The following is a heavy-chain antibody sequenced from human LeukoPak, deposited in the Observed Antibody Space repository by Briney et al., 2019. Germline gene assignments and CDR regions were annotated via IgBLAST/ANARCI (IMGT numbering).Heavy chain of an antibody. CDR2: IRYDGSNK. Sequence: QPGGSLRLSCAASGFTFSSYGMHWVRQAPGKGLEWVAFIRYDGSNKYYADSVKGRFTISRDNSKNTLYLQMNSLRAEDTAVYYCARGGILTGYYSHYYYYYMDVWGKGTTVTISS. V-gene: IGHV3-30*02. CDR1: GFTFSSYG. D-gene: IGHD3-9*01. CDR3: ARGGILTGYYSHYYYYYMDV. J-gene: IGHJ6*03.